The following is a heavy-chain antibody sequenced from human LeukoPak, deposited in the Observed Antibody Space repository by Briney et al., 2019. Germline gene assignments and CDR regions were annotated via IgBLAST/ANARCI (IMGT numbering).Heavy chain of an antibody. CDR1: GGTFSSYA. D-gene: IGHD6-13*01. J-gene: IGHJ4*02. Sequence: SVKVSCKASGGTFSSYAISWVRQAPGQGLEWMGGIIPIFGTANYAQKFQGRVTITTDESTSTAYIELSSLRSEDTAVYYCARDRYSSTPGDFDYWGQGTLVTVSS. CDR2: IIPIFGTA. V-gene: IGHV1-69*05. CDR3: ARDRYSSTPGDFDY.